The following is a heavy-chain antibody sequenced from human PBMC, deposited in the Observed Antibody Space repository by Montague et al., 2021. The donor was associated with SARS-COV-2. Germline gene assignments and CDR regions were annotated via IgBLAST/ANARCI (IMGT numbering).Heavy chain of an antibody. Sequence: PALVKPTQTLTLTCTFSGFSLSTSGMCVSWIRQPPGKALEWLARIDWDDDKYYSTSLKTRLTISKDTSKNQVVLTMTNMDPVDTATYYCARILVPAVGSPFDPWGQGTLVTVSS. CDR2: IDWDDDK. CDR3: ARILVPAVGSPFDP. J-gene: IGHJ5*02. V-gene: IGHV2-70*11. D-gene: IGHD6-13*01. CDR1: GFSLSTSGMC.